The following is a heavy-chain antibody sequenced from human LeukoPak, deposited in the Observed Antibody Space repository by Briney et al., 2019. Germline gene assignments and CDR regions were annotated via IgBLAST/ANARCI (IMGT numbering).Heavy chain of an antibody. Sequence: GGSLRLSCVGSGFTFSSYAMSWVRQAPGKGPEWVSAISGGGGNTYYAGSVKGRFTISRDDSKNTLFLQMNSLRAEDTAVYYCAKSPYAGDHGGLSAWSQGTLVTVSS. J-gene: IGHJ5*02. V-gene: IGHV3-23*01. CDR1: GFTFSSYA. CDR2: ISGGGGNT. CDR3: AKSPYAGDHGGLSA. D-gene: IGHD4-23*01.